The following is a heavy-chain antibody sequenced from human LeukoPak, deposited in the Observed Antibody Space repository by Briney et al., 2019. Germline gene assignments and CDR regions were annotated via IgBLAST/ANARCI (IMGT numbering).Heavy chain of an antibody. J-gene: IGHJ2*01. CDR1: GGSFSGYY. D-gene: IGHD5-18*01. CDR2: INHSGST. V-gene: IGHV4-34*01. Sequence: SETLSLTCAVYGGSFSGYYWSWIRQLPGKGLEWIGEINHSGSTNYNPSLKSRVTISVDTSKNQFSLKLSSVTAADTAVYYCARGGYSYGYNWYFDLWGRGTLVTVSS. CDR3: ARGGYSYGYNWYFDL.